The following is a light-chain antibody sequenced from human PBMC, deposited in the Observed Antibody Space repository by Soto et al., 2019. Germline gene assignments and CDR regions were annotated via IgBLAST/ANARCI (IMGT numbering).Light chain of an antibody. V-gene: IGKV3-15*01. CDR2: RAS. Sequence: EIVMTQSPATLSVSPGERATLSCRASQSVTSNLAWYQQKPGRAPRLLIYRASTRATGIPARFIGSGSGTEFTLTISNLQSEDFALYYCQRYYNWPYTFGQGTKREIK. CDR1: QSVTSN. CDR3: QRYYNWPYT. J-gene: IGKJ2*01.